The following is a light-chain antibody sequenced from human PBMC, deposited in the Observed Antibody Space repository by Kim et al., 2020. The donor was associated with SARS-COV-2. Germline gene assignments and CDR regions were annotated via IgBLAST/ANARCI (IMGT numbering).Light chain of an antibody. V-gene: IGKV1-39*01. CDR1: QSISSY. J-gene: IGKJ2*01. Sequence: DIQMTQAPFSLSASVGDIVTITCRASQSISSYLNWYQQKPGKVPKLLMYAASSLQRGVPSRFSGSGSGTDFPLTMSSLQPEDFATYYCQQSYSTPHTFGQGTKLAI. CDR2: AAS. CDR3: QQSYSTPHT.